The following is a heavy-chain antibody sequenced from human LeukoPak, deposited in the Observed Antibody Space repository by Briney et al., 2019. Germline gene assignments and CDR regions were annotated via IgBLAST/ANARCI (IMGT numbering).Heavy chain of an antibody. V-gene: IGHV4-34*01. CDR1: GGSFRDYY. D-gene: IGHD6-13*01. J-gene: IGHJ5*02. CDR3: ARGRRMYSRAQNWFDP. Sequence: SETLSLTCVVTGGSFRDYYWSWIRQSPGKGLEWIGEINRSGTTDNPSLKSRVTMSIGTSKNQFSLKLTSMTAADTAVYYCARGRRMYSRAQNWFDPWGQGTLVTVSS. CDR2: INRSGT.